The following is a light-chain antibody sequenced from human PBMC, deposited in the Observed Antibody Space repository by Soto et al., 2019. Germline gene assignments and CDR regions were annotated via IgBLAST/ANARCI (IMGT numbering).Light chain of an antibody. J-gene: IGLJ2*01. CDR3: QNWGTGIQV. Sequence: QLVLTQSPSASASLGDSVKLTCTLSSGHSSYAIAWHQQQQEKGPRYLMKLNSDGSHRKGDGIPDRFSGSSSGAERYLTISSLQYEDEADYYCQNWGTGIQVFGGGTKLTVL. CDR2: LNSDGSH. V-gene: IGLV4-69*01. CDR1: SGHSSYA.